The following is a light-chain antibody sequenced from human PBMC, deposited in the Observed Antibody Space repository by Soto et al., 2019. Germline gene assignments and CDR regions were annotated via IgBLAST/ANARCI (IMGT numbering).Light chain of an antibody. J-gene: IGLJ3*02. V-gene: IGLV1-40*01. CDR2: GNT. CDR1: GSNIGAGYD. Sequence: QAVVTQPPSVSGAPGQRVTLSCTGSGSNIGAGYDVDWYQHLPSTVPKVLIYGNTNRPSGVPDRFSGSKSGTSASLAITGLQAEDEADYYCQSYDSLSGSGVFGGGTKLTVL. CDR3: QSYDSLSGSGV.